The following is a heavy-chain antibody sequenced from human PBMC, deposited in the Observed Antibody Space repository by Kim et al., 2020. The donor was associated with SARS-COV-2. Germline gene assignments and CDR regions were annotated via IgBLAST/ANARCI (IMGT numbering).Heavy chain of an antibody. J-gene: IGHJ1*01. Sequence: GGSLRLSCAASGFTFSNAWMSWVRQAPGKGLEWVCRIRSKTDAGKPYYAAHVRCSFTISRDDSTTPLYMKIVRLDTEAPDVFSCSTDVEETVVYSYF. CDR2: IRSKTDAGKP. D-gene: IGHD2-21*01. CDR3: STDVEETVVYSYF. V-gene: IGHV3-15*01. CDR1: GFTFSNAW.